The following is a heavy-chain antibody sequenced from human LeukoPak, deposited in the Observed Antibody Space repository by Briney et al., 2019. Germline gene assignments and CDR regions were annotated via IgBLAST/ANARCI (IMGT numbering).Heavy chain of an antibody. CDR3: ASARAGYFDWLLNY. V-gene: IGHV1-18*01. CDR2: ISAYNGNT. Sequence: VASVKVSCKASGYTFTSYGISWVRQAPGQGLEWMGWISAYNGNTNYAQKLQGRATMTTDTSTSTAYMELRSLRSDDTAVYYCASARAGYFDWLLNYWGQGTLVTVSS. CDR1: GYTFTSYG. D-gene: IGHD3-9*01. J-gene: IGHJ4*02.